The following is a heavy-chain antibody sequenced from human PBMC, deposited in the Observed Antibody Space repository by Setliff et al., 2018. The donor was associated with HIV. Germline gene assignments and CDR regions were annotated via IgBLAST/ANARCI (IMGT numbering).Heavy chain of an antibody. CDR1: GFTFTSYW. CDR3: ARGGANPSWFDS. J-gene: IGHJ5*01. CDR2: INTDGSSA. V-gene: IGHV3-74*03. D-gene: IGHD3-16*01. Sequence: GGSLRLSCAASGFTFTSYWMIWVRQAPGKGLVWVSRINTDGSSATYADSVKGRFTNSRDNAKNTLYLQMDSLRAEDTAVYYCARGGANPSWFDSWGQGTLVTVSS.